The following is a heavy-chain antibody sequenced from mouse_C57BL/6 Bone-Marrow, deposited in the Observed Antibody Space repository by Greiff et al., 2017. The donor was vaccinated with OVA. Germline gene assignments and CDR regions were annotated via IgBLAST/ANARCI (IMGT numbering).Heavy chain of an antibody. CDR2: ISYDGSN. CDR1: GYSITSGYY. J-gene: IGHJ4*01. Sequence: EVQLQESGPGLVKPSQSLSLTCSVTGYSITSGYYWNWIRQFPGNKLEWMGYISYDGSNNYNPSLKNRISITRDTSKNQFFLKLNSVTTEDTATYYCARGYYLYYYAMDYWGQGTSVTVSS. V-gene: IGHV3-6*01. D-gene: IGHD2-3*01. CDR3: ARGYYLYYYAMDY.